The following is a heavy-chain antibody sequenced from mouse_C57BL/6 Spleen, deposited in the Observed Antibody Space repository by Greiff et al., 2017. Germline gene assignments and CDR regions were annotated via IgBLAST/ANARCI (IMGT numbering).Heavy chain of an antibody. CDR2: INPSNGGT. CDR1: GYTFTSYW. CDR3: ARPASSVSLDYYAMDY. V-gene: IGHV1-53*01. D-gene: IGHD6-2*01. Sequence: QVQLQQPGTELVKPGASVKLSCKASGYTFTSYWMHWVKQRPGQGLEWIGNINPSNGGTNYNEKFKSKATLTVDKSSSTAYMQLSSLTSEDSAVYYCARPASSVSLDYYAMDYWGQGTSVTVSS. J-gene: IGHJ4*01.